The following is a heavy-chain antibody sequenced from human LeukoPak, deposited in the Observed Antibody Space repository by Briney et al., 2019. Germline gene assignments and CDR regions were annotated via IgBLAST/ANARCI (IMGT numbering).Heavy chain of an antibody. CDR2: INHSGST. J-gene: IGHJ4*02. CDR3: ARGRGSMSGYSY. D-gene: IGHD1-1*01. CDR1: GGSISSSSYY. V-gene: IGHV4-39*07. Sequence: SETLSLTCTVSGGSISSSSYYWGWIRQPPGKGLEWIGEINHSGSTNYNPSLKNRVTISVDTSKNQFSLKLSSVTAADTAVYYCARGRGSMSGYSYWGQGTLVTVSS.